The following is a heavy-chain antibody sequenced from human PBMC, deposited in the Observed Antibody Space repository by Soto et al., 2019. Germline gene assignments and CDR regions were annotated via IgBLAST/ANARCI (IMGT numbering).Heavy chain of an antibody. V-gene: IGHV6-1*01. CDR1: GGSVSSNTVV. CDR2: TYYRSKWSN. Sequence: SQTLSLTCAISGGSVSSNTVVWNWIRQSPSRGLEWLGRTYYRSKWSNDYAVSVKSRITINPDTFRNQFSLQLNSVTPEDTAIYYCARTRDSLFDYWGQGTPVTVSS. J-gene: IGHJ4*02. D-gene: IGHD2-21*02. CDR3: ARTRDSLFDY.